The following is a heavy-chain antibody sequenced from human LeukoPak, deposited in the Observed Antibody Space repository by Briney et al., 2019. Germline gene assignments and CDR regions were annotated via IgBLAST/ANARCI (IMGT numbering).Heavy chain of an antibody. V-gene: IGHV1-2*02. J-gene: IGHJ4*02. D-gene: IGHD5-18*01. CDR2: INPNSGGT. Sequence: ASVKVSCKASGYTFTGYYMHWVRQAPGQGLEWMGWINPNSGGTNYAQKFQGRVTMTRDTSISTAYMELSRLRSDDTAVYYCARMLYSYGPGFDYWGQGTLVTVSS. CDR1: GYTFTGYY. CDR3: ARMLYSYGPGFDY.